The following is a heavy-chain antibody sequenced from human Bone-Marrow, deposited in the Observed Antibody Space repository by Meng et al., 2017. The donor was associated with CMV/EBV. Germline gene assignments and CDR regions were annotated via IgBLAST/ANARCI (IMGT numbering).Heavy chain of an antibody. CDR3: ARDLYNCSSTSCYRGMDV. D-gene: IGHD2-2*01. CDR1: GGSISGYY. V-gene: IGHV4-59*12. CDR2: IYYSGST. J-gene: IGHJ6*02. Sequence: GSLRLSCTVSGGSISGYYRSWIRQPPGKGLEWIGSIYYSGSTYYNPSLKSRVTISVDTSKNQFSLKLSSVTAADTAVYYCARDLYNCSSTSCYRGMDVWGQGTTVTVSS.